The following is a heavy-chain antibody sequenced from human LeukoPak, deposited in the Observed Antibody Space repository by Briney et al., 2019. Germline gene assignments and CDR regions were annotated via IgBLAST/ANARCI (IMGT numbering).Heavy chain of an antibody. CDR1: GFIFSDYY. D-gene: IGHD3-10*01. Sequence: GESLRLSCAASGFIFSDYYMTWVRQAPGKGLEWISYINTLGNTIYYADSEKRRFTISSHNANNSLYRQINNRAPDDTAVYYCAYSGRFGELFDWGQGTLVTVSS. V-gene: IGHV3-11*01. CDR3: AYSGRFGELFD. J-gene: IGHJ4*02. CDR2: INTLGNTI.